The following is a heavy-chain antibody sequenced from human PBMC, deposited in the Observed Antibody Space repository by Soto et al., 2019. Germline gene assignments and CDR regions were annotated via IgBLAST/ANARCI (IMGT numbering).Heavy chain of an antibody. CDR2: INHSGST. J-gene: IGHJ3*02. Sequence: SETLSLTCAVYGGSFSGYYWSWIRQPPGKGLEWIGEINHSGSTNYNPSFKSRVTISVDTSKNQFSLKLSSVTAADTAVYYCARGSQWLLIDAFDIWGQGTMVTVSS. D-gene: IGHD6-19*01. CDR3: ARGSQWLLIDAFDI. V-gene: IGHV4-34*01. CDR1: GGSFSGYY.